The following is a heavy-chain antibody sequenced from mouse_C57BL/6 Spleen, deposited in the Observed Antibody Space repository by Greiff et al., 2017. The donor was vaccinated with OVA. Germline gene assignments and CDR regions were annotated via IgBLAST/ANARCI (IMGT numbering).Heavy chain of an antibody. CDR3: AKYETTMVTSWFAY. D-gene: IGHD2-2*01. V-gene: IGHV2-3*01. J-gene: IGHJ3*01. Sequence: VKLVESGPGLVAPLQSLSITCTVSGFSLTSYGVSWVRQPPGKGLEWLGVIWGDGSTNYHSALISRLSISKDNSKSQVFLKLNSLQTDDTATYYCAKYETTMVTSWFAYWGQGTLVTVSA. CDR2: IWGDGST. CDR1: GFSLTSYG.